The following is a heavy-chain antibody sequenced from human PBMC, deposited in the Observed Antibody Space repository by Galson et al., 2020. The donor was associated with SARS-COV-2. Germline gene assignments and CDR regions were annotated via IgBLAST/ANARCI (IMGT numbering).Heavy chain of an antibody. CDR1: GFTFDDYA. CDR2: ISWNSGSI. V-gene: IGHV3-9*01. Sequence: SLKISCAASGFTFDDYAMHWVRQAPGKGLEWVSGISWNSGSIGYADSVKGRFTISRDNAKNSLYLQMNSLRAEDTALYYCAKDTLRYFDRYYFDYWGQGTLVTVSS. CDR3: AKDTLRYFDRYYFDY. J-gene: IGHJ4*02. D-gene: IGHD3-9*01.